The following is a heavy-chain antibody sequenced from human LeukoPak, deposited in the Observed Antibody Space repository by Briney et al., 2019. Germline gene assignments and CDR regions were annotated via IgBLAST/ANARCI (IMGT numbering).Heavy chain of an antibody. D-gene: IGHD1-26*01. CDR2: INPSGGST. Sequence: ASVKVSCKAFGYSLTSYSFTNYYLHWVRQAPGQGLEWMGIINPSGGSTSYAQKFQGRVTMTRDTSTSTVYMELSSLRSEDTAVYYCARTVGPYYYYMDVWGKGTTVTVSS. V-gene: IGHV1-46*01. J-gene: IGHJ6*03. CDR3: ARTVGPYYYYMDV. CDR1: GYSLTSYSFTNYY.